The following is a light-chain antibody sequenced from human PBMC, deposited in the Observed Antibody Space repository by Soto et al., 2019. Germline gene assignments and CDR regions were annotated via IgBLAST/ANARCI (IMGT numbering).Light chain of an antibody. J-gene: IGKJ1*01. CDR3: QQTYSTPRT. CDR1: QSTSSY. V-gene: IGKV1-39*01. CDR2: AAY. Sequence: DIQMTQSPSSLSASIGDRVTITCRASQSTSSYLNCFQQKEGKAPEFLMYAAYNLQSGVPSRFGGSGSGTDFTLTMSSLQPEDFATYYCQQTYSTPRTFGQGTKVDI.